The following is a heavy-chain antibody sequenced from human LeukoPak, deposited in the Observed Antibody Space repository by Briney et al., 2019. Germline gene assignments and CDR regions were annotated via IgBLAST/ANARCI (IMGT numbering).Heavy chain of an antibody. Sequence: SETLSLTCTVSGGSISSYYWSWIRQPAGKGLEWIGRIYTSGSTNYNPSPKSRVTMSVDTSKNQFSLKLSSVTAADTAVYYCARAVDGSYWSYYYYYMDVWGKGTTVTVSS. D-gene: IGHD1-26*01. CDR1: GGSISSYY. CDR2: IYTSGST. V-gene: IGHV4-4*07. J-gene: IGHJ6*03. CDR3: ARAVDGSYWSYYYYYMDV.